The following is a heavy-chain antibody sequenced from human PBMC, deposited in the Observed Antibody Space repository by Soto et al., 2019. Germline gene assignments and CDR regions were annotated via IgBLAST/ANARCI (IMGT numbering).Heavy chain of an antibody. D-gene: IGHD1-7*01. J-gene: IGHJ5*02. CDR1: GFAVSSNY. Sequence: EMYLVESGGGLVQPGGSLRLSCVASGFAVSSNYMSWVRQAPGKGLEWVSVIYSDGNTYYADSVKGRFTISRDNFKNTVYLQMNSLRAEDTAVYYCASAELAMPTPWGQGTLVTVSS. V-gene: IGHV3-66*01. CDR3: ASAELAMPTP. CDR2: IYSDGNT.